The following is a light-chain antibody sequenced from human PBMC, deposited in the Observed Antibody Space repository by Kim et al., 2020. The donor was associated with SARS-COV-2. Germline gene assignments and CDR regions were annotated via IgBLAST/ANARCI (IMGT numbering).Light chain of an antibody. CDR1: QGVSSF. Sequence: SPGERATLSCRASQGVSSFLAWYQQKPGQAPRLLIYDASNRATGIPARFSGSGSGTDFTLTISSLEPEDFAVYYCQRRSNWPPFTFGPGTKVDIK. J-gene: IGKJ3*01. CDR3: QRRSNWPPFT. CDR2: DAS. V-gene: IGKV3-11*01.